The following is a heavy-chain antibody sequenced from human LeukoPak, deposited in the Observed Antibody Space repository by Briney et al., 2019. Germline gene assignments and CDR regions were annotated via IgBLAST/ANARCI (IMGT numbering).Heavy chain of an antibody. CDR3: ARDSLSTPRLYCSSTSCYAPDYYYGMDV. V-gene: IGHV1-69*13. J-gene: IGHJ6*02. CDR1: GGTFSSYA. CDR2: IIPIFGTA. Sequence: SVKVSCKASGGTFSSYAISWVRQAPGQGLEWMGGIIPIFGTANYAQKFQGRVTITADESTSTAYMELSSLRSEDTAVYYCARDSLSTPRLYCSSTSCYAPDYYYGMDVWGQGTTVTVSS. D-gene: IGHD2-2*01.